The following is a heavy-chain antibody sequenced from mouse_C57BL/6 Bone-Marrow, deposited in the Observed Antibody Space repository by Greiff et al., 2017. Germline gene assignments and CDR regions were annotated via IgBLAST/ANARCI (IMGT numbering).Heavy chain of an antibody. V-gene: IGHV14-4*01. J-gene: IGHJ2*01. Sequence: EVQLQQSGAELVRPGASVKLSCTASGFNIKDDYMHWVKQRPEQGLEWIGWIDPENGDTEYASQFQGKATITADTSSNTAYLKRSSLTSEDTAVYYCLLWDYWGQGTTLTVSS. CDR1: GFNIKDDY. D-gene: IGHD2-10*01. CDR3: LLWDY. CDR2: IDPENGDT.